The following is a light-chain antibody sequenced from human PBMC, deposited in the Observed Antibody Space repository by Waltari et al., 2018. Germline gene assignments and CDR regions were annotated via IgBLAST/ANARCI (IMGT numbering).Light chain of an antibody. J-gene: IGKJ2*01. CDR3: QQYYGPPYN. CDR1: HSVLDYFNNKDS. Sequence: DIMMTQSPDVLAVSLGERASIKCKSSHSVLDYFNNKDSLAWYQQKAGQPPRLLIPWAFTREAGVPGRFSGSGSGTDFTLTISSLQAEDAALYYCQQYYGPPYNFGQGTRLEIK. CDR2: WAF. V-gene: IGKV4-1*01.